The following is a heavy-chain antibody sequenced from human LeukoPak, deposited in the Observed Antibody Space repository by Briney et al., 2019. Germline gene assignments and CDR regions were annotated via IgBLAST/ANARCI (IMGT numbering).Heavy chain of an antibody. D-gene: IGHD3-10*01. CDR2: INHSGST. CDR3: ARLLPTMVRGVVKYYFDY. CDR1: GGSFSGYY. J-gene: IGHJ4*02. Sequence: ASETLSLTCAVYGGSFSGYYWSWIRQPLGKGLEWIGEINHSGSTNYTPSLKSRVTISVDTSKNQFSLKLSSVTAADTAVYYCARLLPTMVRGVVKYYFDYWGQGTLVTVSS. V-gene: IGHV4-34*01.